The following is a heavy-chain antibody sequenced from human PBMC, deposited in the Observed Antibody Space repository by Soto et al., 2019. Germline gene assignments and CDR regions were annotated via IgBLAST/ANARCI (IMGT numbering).Heavy chain of an antibody. J-gene: IGHJ4*02. CDR3: ARDHDYSNYFDY. Sequence: QVQLVQSGAEEKKPGASVKVSCKASGYTFTSYAMHWVRQAPGQRLEWMGWINAGNGNTKYSQKFQGRVTITRDTSASTGYMELSSRRSEDTAVYYCARDHDYSNYFDYWGQGTLVTVSS. CDR1: GYTFTSYA. V-gene: IGHV1-3*05. D-gene: IGHD4-4*01. CDR2: INAGNGNT.